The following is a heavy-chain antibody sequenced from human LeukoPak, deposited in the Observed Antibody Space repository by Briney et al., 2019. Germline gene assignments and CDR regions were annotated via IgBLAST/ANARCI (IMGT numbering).Heavy chain of an antibody. CDR3: ARHPPKYPRIVGASGAFDI. D-gene: IGHD1-26*01. Sequence: TSETLSLTCAVYGGSFSGYYWSWIRQPPGKGLEWIGEINHSGSTNYNPSLKSRVTISVDTSKNQFSLKLSSVTAADTAVYYCARHPPKYPRIVGASGAFDIWGQGTMVTVSS. V-gene: IGHV4-34*01. CDR2: INHSGST. J-gene: IGHJ3*02. CDR1: GGSFSGYY.